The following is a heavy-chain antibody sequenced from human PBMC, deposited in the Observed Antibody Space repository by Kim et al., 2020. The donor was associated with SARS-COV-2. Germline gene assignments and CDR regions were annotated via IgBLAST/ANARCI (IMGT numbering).Heavy chain of an antibody. CDR3: TRDSFQAAYHYGMDV. D-gene: IGHD6-25*01. CDR1: GFTFSSYW. CDR2: INPDGSDT. J-gene: IGHJ6*02. V-gene: IGHV3-74*01. Sequence: GGSLRLSCAASGFTFSSYWMHWVRQAPGKGLVWVSRINPDGSDTAYAASVKGRFTISRDNAKNTLSLQMSSLRAEDTAVYYCTRDSFQAAYHYGMDVWG.